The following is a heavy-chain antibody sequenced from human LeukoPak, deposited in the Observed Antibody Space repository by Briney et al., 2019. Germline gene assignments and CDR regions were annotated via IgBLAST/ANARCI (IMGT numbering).Heavy chain of an antibody. D-gene: IGHD6-13*01. J-gene: IGHJ4*02. CDR1: GFSVSSSY. CDR3: ARIAAAGPFDY. Sequence: PGGFPRLSRAAPGFSVSSSYMSRVRPAPGEGLEWGSGIYCGGRGGSTCYADYVKGRFTISRDNSKNTLYLQMNSLRAEDTAVYYCARIAAAGPFDYWGQGTLVTVSS. V-gene: IGHV3-53*01. CDR2: IYCGGRGGST.